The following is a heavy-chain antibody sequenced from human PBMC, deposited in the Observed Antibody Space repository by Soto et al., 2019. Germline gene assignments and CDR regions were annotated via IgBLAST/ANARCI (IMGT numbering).Heavy chain of an antibody. J-gene: IGHJ6*02. D-gene: IGHD6-6*01. CDR2: ISYDGSNK. CDR1: GFTFSSYG. Sequence: PGGSQRLYCAASGFTFSSYGMHRVRQAPGKGLEWVAVISYDGSNKYYADSVKGRFTISRDHSKNTLYLQMNNLRAECPAVYHFAIGKSSSPRSLCGRDVWGQGTRGSAS. CDR3: AIGKSSSPRSLCGRDV. V-gene: IGHV3-30*03.